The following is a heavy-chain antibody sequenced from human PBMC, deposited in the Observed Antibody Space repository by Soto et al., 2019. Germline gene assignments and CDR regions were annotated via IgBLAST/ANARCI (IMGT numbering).Heavy chain of an antibody. CDR3: ASGNRPPTYCFEY. CDR2: MYPGDSDT. CDR1: GYSFTTYW. V-gene: IGHV5-51*01. J-gene: IGHJ4*02. D-gene: IGHD1-1*01. Sequence: EVQLVQSGAEVKKPGESLKISCKGSGYSFTTYWIGWVRQMPGKGLELMGIMYPGDSDTRYTPSFQGQVTISADKSISTASLQWSSLKPSDTAIYYCASGNRPPTYCFEYWGQGTPVTFSS.